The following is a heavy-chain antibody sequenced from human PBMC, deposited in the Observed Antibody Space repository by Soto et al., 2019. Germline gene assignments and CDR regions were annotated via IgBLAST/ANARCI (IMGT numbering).Heavy chain of an antibody. Sequence: QVQLVESGGGVVQPGRSLTLSCEASGVTFNTYAMHWVRQAPGKGMEWVAIVSYDGSNKYYADSVKGRFTISRDNSKSTLYLQMNSVRAEDTAVYYCAKDRGRYCSCGRCYLFDSWGQGTLVTVSS. CDR2: VSYDGSNK. J-gene: IGHJ4*02. CDR1: GVTFNTYA. CDR3: AKDRGRYCSCGRCYLFDS. D-gene: IGHD2-15*01. V-gene: IGHV3-30*04.